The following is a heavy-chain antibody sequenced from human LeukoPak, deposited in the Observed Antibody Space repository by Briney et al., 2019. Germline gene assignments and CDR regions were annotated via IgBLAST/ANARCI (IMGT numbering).Heavy chain of an antibody. V-gene: IGHV1-69*13. Sequence: GATVKVSCKASGGTFSSYAISWVRQAPGQGLEWVGGIIPIFGTANYAQKFQGRVTITADESTSTAYMELSSLRSEDTAVYYCAREDSSGWNYWGQGTLVTVSS. D-gene: IGHD6-19*01. CDR2: IIPIFGTA. CDR1: GGTFSSYA. J-gene: IGHJ4*02. CDR3: AREDSSGWNY.